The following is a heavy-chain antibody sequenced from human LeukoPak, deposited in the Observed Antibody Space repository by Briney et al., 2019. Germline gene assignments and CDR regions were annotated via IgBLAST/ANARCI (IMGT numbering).Heavy chain of an antibody. CDR2: ISSNGGST. D-gene: IGHD3-10*01. J-gene: IGHJ4*02. V-gene: IGHV3-64*01. Sequence: GGSLRLSCAASGFTFSSYAMHWVRQAPGKGLEYVSAISSNGGSTYYANSVKDRFTISRDNSKNTLYLQMGSLRAEDMAVYYCARAGPRYYDYWGQGTLVTVSS. CDR1: GFTFSSYA. CDR3: ARAGPRYYDY.